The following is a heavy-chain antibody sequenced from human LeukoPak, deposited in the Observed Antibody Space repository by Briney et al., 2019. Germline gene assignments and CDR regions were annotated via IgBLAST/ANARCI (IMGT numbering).Heavy chain of an antibody. CDR3: ARAIGVSSFYMDV. V-gene: IGHV4-38-2*02. CDR2: IYHSGST. Sequence: SETLSLTCTVSGYSISSGYYWGWIRQPPGKGLEWIGSIYHSGSTYYNPSLKSRVTISVDTSKNQFSLKLSSVTAADTAVYYCARAIGVSSFYMDVWGKGTTVTVSS. J-gene: IGHJ6*04. CDR1: GYSISSGYY.